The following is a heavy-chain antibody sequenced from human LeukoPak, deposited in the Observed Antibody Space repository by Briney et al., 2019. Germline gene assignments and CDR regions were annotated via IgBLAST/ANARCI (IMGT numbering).Heavy chain of an antibody. CDR2: IYYSGSSGST. Sequence: NPSETLSLTCSVSGGSISGYHWSWIRQPPGKGLEWIGQIYYSGSSGSTNYNPSLKSRVTISVDTSRNQFSLKLSSVTAADTAVYYCARAPAADIVVVVAATIGADYFDYWGQGTLVTVSS. CDR3: ARAPAADIVVVVAATIGADYFDY. CDR1: GGSISGYH. D-gene: IGHD2-15*01. J-gene: IGHJ4*02. V-gene: IGHV4-59*12.